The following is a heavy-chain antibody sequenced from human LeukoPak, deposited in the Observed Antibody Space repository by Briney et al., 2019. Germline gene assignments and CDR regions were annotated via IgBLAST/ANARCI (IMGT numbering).Heavy chain of an antibody. CDR2: IYTSGST. J-gene: IGHJ5*02. D-gene: IGHD5-24*01. V-gene: IGHV4-4*09. CDR3: ARIGDGYNLWFDP. CDR1: GGSISSYY. Sequence: SETLSLTCTVSGGSISSYYWSWIRQPPGKGLEWIGYIYTSGSTNYNPSHKSRVTISVDTSKNQFSLKLSSVTAADTAVYYCARIGDGYNLWFDPWGQGTLVTVSS.